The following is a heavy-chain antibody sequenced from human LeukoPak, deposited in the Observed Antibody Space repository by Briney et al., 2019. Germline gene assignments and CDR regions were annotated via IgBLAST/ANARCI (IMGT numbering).Heavy chain of an antibody. J-gene: IGHJ4*02. Sequence: PSETLSLTCAVYGGSFSGYYWSWIRQPPGKGLEWIGEINHSGSTNYNPSLKSRVTISVDTSKNQFSLKLSSVTAADTAVYYCARTGTGTTVGFDYWGQGTLVTVSS. V-gene: IGHV4-34*01. CDR1: GGSFSGYY. D-gene: IGHD1-7*01. CDR2: INHSGST. CDR3: ARTGTGTTVGFDY.